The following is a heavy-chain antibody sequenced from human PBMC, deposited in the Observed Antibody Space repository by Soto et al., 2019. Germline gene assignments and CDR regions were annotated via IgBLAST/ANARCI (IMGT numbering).Heavy chain of an antibody. CDR3: ARAGKWLRSYFDY. Sequence: SETLSLTCTVSGGSISSYYWSWIRQPPGKGLEWIGYIYYSGSTNYNPSLKSRVTISVDTSKNQFSLKLSSVTAADTAVYYCARAGKWLRSYFDYWGQATLVTVSS. CDR2: IYYSGST. CDR1: GGSISSYY. D-gene: IGHD5-12*01. J-gene: IGHJ4*02. V-gene: IGHV4-59*01.